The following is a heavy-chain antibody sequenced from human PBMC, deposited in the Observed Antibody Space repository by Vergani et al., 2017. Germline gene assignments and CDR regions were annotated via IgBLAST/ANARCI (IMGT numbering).Heavy chain of an antibody. CDR3: ARVNTETNGHVYDYYYMDV. V-gene: IGHV4-34*01. CDR2: IKHTGRP. CDR1: GGSFTSYH. Sequence: QVQLQQWGGGLLKPSETLSLTCVVNGGSFTSYHWTWVRQSPGEGLEWVGDIKHTGRPDYNPSLKSRLNMSVDKSRNQSSLTLKSVTATDTAIYFCARVNTETNGHVYDYYYMDVWGQGTAVTVS. J-gene: IGHJ6*03. D-gene: IGHD2-8*01.